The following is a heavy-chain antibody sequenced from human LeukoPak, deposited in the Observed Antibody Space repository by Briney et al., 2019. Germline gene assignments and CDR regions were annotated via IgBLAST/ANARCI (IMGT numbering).Heavy chain of an antibody. J-gene: IGHJ5*02. Sequence: PSETLSLTCTVSGGSISSSSYYWGWIRQPPGKGLEWIGSIYYSGSTYYNPSLKSRVTISVDTSKNQFSLKLSSVTAADTAVYYCARHRRVDFQWLPTGWFDPWGQGTLVTVSS. CDR1: GGSISSSSYY. D-gene: IGHD6-19*01. CDR2: IYYSGST. V-gene: IGHV4-39*01. CDR3: ARHRRVDFQWLPTGWFDP.